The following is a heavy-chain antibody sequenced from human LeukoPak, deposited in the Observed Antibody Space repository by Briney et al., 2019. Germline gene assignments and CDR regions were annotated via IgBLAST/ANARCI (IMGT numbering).Heavy chain of an antibody. Sequence: ASVKVSCKASGYTFINNWMHWVRQAPGQGLEWIGLINPTGTGTLYAQKFQGRVTMTRDMSASTDYMELSSLRSEDTAVYFCARGRVSSSTWYSTYYNYFYMDVWGKGTTVTVSS. CDR3: ARGRVSSSTWYSTYYNYFYMDV. V-gene: IGHV1-46*01. CDR2: INPTGTGT. CDR1: GYTFINNW. J-gene: IGHJ6*03. D-gene: IGHD1-1*01.